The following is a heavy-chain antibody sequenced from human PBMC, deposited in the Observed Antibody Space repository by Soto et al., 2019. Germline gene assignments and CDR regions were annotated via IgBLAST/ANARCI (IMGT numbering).Heavy chain of an antibody. V-gene: IGHV6-1*01. CDR2: TYYRSKWFN. D-gene: IGHD6-13*01. J-gene: IGHJ4*02. CDR3: TLSHYTNSWLLAY. CDR1: GDSVSSNSAA. Sequence: SQTLSLTCAISGDSVSSNSAAWNWIRQSPSGGLEWLGRTYYRSKWFNDYAVSVKSRIIINADIAKNQLSLHLDSVTPEDTAVYYCTLSHYTNSWLLAYWGQGALVTVSS.